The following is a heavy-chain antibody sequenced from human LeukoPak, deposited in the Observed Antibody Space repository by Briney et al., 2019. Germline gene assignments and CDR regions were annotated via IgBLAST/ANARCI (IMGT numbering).Heavy chain of an antibody. CDR1: GGSFSGYY. V-gene: IGHV4-4*07. D-gene: IGHD6-13*01. J-gene: IGHJ4*02. CDR2: IYTSGST. CDR3: AREKGVWSSSIDY. Sequence: SETLSLTCAVYGGSFSGYYWSWIRQPAGKGLEWIGRIYTSGSTNYNPSLKSRVTISVDTSKNQFSLKLSSVTAADTAVYYCAREKGVWSSSIDYWGQGTLVTVSS.